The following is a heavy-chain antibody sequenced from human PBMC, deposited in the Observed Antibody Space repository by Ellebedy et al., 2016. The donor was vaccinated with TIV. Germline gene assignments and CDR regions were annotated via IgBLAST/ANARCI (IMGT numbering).Heavy chain of an antibody. Sequence: PGGSLRLSCAASGFSFSDAWMNWVRQAPGTGLEWVASIKEDGSQYHYVDSVRGRFTISRDNAKNSLYLQMNSLRAEDTAMYYCARAGGDYWGQGTLVTVPT. J-gene: IGHJ4*02. CDR2: IKEDGSQY. CDR1: GFSFSDAW. V-gene: IGHV3-7*01. CDR3: ARAGGDY. D-gene: IGHD3-10*01.